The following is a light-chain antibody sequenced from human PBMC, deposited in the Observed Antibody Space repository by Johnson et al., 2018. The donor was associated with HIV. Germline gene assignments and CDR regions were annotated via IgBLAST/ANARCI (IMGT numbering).Light chain of an antibody. CDR3: GTWDSSLSAGV. CDR1: SSNIGNNY. J-gene: IGLJ1*01. Sequence: QSVLTQPPSVSAAPGQKVTISCSGSSSNIGNNYVSWYQQLPGTAPKLLIYDNNERPSGIPDRFSGSKSGTSATLGITGLRTGDEADYYCGTWDSSLSAGVFGTGTKVTVL. V-gene: IGLV1-51*01. CDR2: DNN.